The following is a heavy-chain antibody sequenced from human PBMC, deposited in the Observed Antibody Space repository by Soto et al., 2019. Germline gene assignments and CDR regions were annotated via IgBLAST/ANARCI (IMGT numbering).Heavy chain of an antibody. D-gene: IGHD5-12*01. V-gene: IGHV4-59*01. CDR3: ARDRGPSSHFDY. CDR2: IYHSGRT. J-gene: IGHJ4*02. CDR1: GGSISSYY. Sequence: SETLSLTCTVSGGSISSYYWSWIRQPPGKGLGWIGYIYHSGRTNYNPSLKSRVTISVDTSNNQFSLKLSSVTAADTAVYYCARDRGPSSHFDYWGKGTLVTVSS.